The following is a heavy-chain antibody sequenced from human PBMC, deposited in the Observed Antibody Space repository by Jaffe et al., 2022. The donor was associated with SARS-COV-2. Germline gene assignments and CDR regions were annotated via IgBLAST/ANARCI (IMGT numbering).Heavy chain of an antibody. J-gene: IGHJ3*02. CDR1: GGSFSGYY. V-gene: IGHV4-34*01. CDR3: AARRWSGAFDI. D-gene: IGHD2-15*01. Sequence: QVQLQQWGAGLLKPSETLSLTCAVYGGSFSGYYWSWIRQPPGKGLEWIGEINHSGSTNYNPSLKSRVTISVDTSKNQFSLKLSSVTAADTAVYYCAARRWSGAFDIWGQGTMVTVSS. CDR2: INHSGST.